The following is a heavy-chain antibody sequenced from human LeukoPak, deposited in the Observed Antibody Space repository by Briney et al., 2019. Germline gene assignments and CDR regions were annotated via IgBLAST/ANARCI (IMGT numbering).Heavy chain of an antibody. CDR2: ISSSSSYI. Sequence: PGGSLRLSCAASGFTFSSYSMNWVRQAPGKGLEGVSSISSSSSYIYYADSVKGRFTISRDNAKNSLYLQMNSLRAEDTAVYYCARVHHSYGPFDYWGQGTLVTVSS. V-gene: IGHV3-21*01. D-gene: IGHD5-18*01. CDR1: GFTFSSYS. CDR3: ARVHHSYGPFDY. J-gene: IGHJ4*02.